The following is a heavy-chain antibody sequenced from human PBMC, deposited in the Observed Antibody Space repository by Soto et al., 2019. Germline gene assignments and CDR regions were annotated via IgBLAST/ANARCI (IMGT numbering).Heavy chain of an antibody. J-gene: IGHJ5*02. CDR1: GGSISSGGYS. CDR2: IYHSGST. D-gene: IGHD3-10*01. CDR3: ARVPGP. V-gene: IGHV4-30-2*01. Sequence: QLQLQESGSGLVKPSQTLSLTCAVSGGSISSGGYSWSWIRQPPGKGLEWIGYIYHSGSTYYNPSLQSRVTKSVDRAKNPVPPKLNSVAAADPAVYFCARVPGPRGQGNLGTV.